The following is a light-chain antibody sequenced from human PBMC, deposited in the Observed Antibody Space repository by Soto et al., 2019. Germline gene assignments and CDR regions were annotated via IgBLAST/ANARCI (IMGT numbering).Light chain of an antibody. CDR2: GAS. J-gene: IGKJ1*01. V-gene: IGKV3-15*01. CDR3: QQYFNWPLTWT. Sequence: EIVLTQSPATLSVSAGGAATLSCRASQSIRTNVAWYQQIPGQAPRLLVYGASTRATGVPARFSGSGSGIDFTLTISSLQSEDSAFYYCQQYFNWPLTWTFGPGTKVQIK. CDR1: QSIRTN.